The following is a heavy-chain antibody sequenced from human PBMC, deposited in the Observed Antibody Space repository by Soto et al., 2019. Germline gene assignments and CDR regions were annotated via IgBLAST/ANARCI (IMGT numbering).Heavy chain of an antibody. Sequence: GASVKVSCKASGYTFTSYDINWVRQATGQGLEWMGWMNPNSGNTGYAQKFQGRVTMTRNTSISTAYMELSSLRSEDTAVYYCAKVRDAIVVVIHHAFDIWGRGTMVTVSS. CDR2: MNPNSGNT. CDR3: AKVRDAIVVVIHHAFDI. D-gene: IGHD3-22*01. V-gene: IGHV1-8*01. J-gene: IGHJ3*02. CDR1: GYTFTSYD.